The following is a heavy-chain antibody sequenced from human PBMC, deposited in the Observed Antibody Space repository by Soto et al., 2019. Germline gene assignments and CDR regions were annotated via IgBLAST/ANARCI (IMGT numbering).Heavy chain of an antibody. CDR1: GYTFTSYA. CDR2: INAGNGNT. Sequence: ASVKVSCKASGYTFTSYAMHWVRQAPGQRLEWMGWINAGNGNTKYSQKFQGRVTITRDTSASTAYMELSSLRSEGTAVYYCARDPKIAEDYYYYYGMDVWGQGTTVTVSS. D-gene: IGHD6-13*01. V-gene: IGHV1-3*01. CDR3: ARDPKIAEDYYYYYGMDV. J-gene: IGHJ6*02.